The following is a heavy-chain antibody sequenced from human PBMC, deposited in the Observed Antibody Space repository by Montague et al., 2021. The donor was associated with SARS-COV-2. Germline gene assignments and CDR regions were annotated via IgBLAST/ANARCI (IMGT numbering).Heavy chain of an antibody. CDR1: GGSLSGYY. J-gene: IGHJ6*02. CDR2: ISHSGST. D-gene: IGHD2-2*01. Sequence: SETLSLTCAVYGGSLSGYYWSWIRQPPGEGLEWIAEISHSGSTSYNPSLKSRVTISVDTSKNQFSLKLSSATAADTAVYYSVRVPYRLLFVPRYYGMDVWGQGTTVTVSS. V-gene: IGHV4-34*01. CDR3: VRVPYRLLFVPRYYGMDV.